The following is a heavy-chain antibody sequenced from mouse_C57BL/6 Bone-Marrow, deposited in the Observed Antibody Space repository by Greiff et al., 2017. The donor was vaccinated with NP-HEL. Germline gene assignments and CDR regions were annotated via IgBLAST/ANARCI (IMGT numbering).Heavy chain of an antibody. CDR2: IDPSDSYT. Sequence: QVQLQQPGAELVKPGASVKLSCKASGYTFTSYWMQWVKQRPGQGLEWIGEIDPSDSYTNYNQKFKGKATLTVETSSSTAYMQLSSLTSEDSAVYYCARRDEAYWGQGTLVTVSA. CDR3: ARRDEAY. CDR1: GYTFTSYW. V-gene: IGHV1-50*01. J-gene: IGHJ3*01.